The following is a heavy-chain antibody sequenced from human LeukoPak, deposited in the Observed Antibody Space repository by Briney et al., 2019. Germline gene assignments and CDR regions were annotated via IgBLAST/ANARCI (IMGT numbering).Heavy chain of an antibody. CDR2: INHSGST. Sequence: SETLSLTCAVYGGSFSGYYWSWIRQPPGKGLEWIGEINHSGSTNYNPSLKSRVTISVDTSKNQFSLKLSSVTAADTAVYYCAGHGLSSRYNWFDPWGQGTLVTVSS. J-gene: IGHJ5*02. CDR1: GGSFSGYY. D-gene: IGHD6-13*01. CDR3: AGHGLSSRYNWFDP. V-gene: IGHV4-34*01.